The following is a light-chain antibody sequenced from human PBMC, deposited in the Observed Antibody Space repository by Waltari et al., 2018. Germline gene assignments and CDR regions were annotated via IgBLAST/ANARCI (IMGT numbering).Light chain of an antibody. Sequence: QSALTQPPSVSGSPGQSVTISCTGTSSDVGRYNHFSWYQQVPGPDPKLMIYGVNNRPSGVPDRFSGSKSGNTASLTISGLQAEDEGDYYCNSFTTSSTYVFGTGTKVTVL. CDR1: SSDVGRYNH. V-gene: IGLV2-18*02. CDR3: NSFTTSSTYV. CDR2: GVN. J-gene: IGLJ1*01.